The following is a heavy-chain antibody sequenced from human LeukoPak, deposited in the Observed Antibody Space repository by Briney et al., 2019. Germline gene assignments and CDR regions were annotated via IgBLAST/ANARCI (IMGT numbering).Heavy chain of an antibody. V-gene: IGHV4-59*08. CDR1: GGSISGYY. D-gene: IGHD6-13*01. J-gene: IGHJ5*02. Sequence: SETLSLNCTVSGGSISGYYWSWIRQPPGKGLEWIGYIDINGTTNYNPSLKRRVTISVDTSKNHFSLKLTSVTAADTAVYYCARRGTSWYDWFDPWGQGTLVTVSS. CDR2: IDINGTT. CDR3: ARRGTSWYDWFDP.